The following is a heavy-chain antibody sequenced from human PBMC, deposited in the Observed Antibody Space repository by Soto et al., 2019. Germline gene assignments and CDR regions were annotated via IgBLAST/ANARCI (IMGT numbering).Heavy chain of an antibody. D-gene: IGHD3-10*01. V-gene: IGHV4-59*01. CDR3: ARAGRLRPLDY. Sequence: SETLTLTCTVSGGSISSYYWSWIRQPPGKGLEWIGYIYYSGSTNYNPSLKSRVTISVDTSKNQFSLKLSSVTAADTAVYYCARAGRLRPLDYWGQGTLVTVSS. CDR2: IYYSGST. CDR1: GGSISSYY. J-gene: IGHJ4*02.